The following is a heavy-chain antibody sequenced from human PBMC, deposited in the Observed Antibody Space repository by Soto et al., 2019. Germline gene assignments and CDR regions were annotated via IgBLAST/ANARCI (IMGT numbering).Heavy chain of an antibody. CDR1: GGTFSSYA. CDR3: ASAGKYFIARHGGYYYGMDV. Sequence: SVKVSCKASGGTFSSYAIRWVRQAPGQGLEWMGGIIPIFGTANYAQKFQGRVTITADKSTSTAYMELSSLRSEDTAVYYCASAGKYFIARHGGYYYGMDVWGQGTTVTVSS. D-gene: IGHD3-9*01. J-gene: IGHJ6*02. CDR2: IIPIFGTA. V-gene: IGHV1-69*06.